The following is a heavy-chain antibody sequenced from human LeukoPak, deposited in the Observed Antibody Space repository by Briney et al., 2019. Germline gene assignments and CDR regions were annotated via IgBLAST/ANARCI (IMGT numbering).Heavy chain of an antibody. J-gene: IGHJ4*02. CDR1: GFTLSSYG. Sequence: PGGSLRLSCAASGFTLSSYGMHWVRQAPGKGLEWVAVIWYDGSNKYYADSVKGRFTISRDNSKNTLYLQMNSLRAEDTAVYYCASDGSGSGFDYWGQGTLVTVSS. V-gene: IGHV3-33*01. D-gene: IGHD3-10*01. CDR3: ASDGSGSGFDY. CDR2: IWYDGSNK.